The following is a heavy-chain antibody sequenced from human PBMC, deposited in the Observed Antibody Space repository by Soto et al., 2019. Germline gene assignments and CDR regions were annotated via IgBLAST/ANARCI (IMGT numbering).Heavy chain of an antibody. V-gene: IGHV5-10-1*01. CDR2: IDPSDSYT. D-gene: IGHD2-2*01. Sequence: PGESLKISCKGSGYIFTSYWISWVRQMPGKGLEWMGRIDPSDSYTNYSPSFQGHVTMSTDKSMSTAYLQWSSLKASDTAMYYCARRYCSSTTRPRNYYAMDVWGQGTTVTVS. CDR1: GYIFTSYW. CDR3: ARRYCSSTTRPRNYYAMDV. J-gene: IGHJ6*02.